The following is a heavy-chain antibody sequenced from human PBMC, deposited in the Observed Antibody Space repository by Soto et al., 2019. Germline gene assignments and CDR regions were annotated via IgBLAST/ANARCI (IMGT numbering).Heavy chain of an antibody. J-gene: IGHJ3*01. D-gene: IGHD1-1*01. CDR1: GFSFNIFG. V-gene: IGHV3-30*18. CDR3: AKDAYNAAFDV. CDR2: ISKNGDNQ. Sequence: GGSLRLSCATSGFSFNIFGMHWVRQAPGKALEWVGLISKNGDNQYYGDSAKGRFIISRDNPKNSLYLQLHSLRPDDTAVYYCAKDAYNAAFDVWGQGTMVTVS.